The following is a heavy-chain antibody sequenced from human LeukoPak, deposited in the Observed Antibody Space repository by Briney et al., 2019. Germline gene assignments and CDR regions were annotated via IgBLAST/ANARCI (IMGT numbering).Heavy chain of an antibody. D-gene: IGHD3-22*01. V-gene: IGHV1-69*04. CDR1: GGTFSSYA. CDR2: IIPIFGIA. CDR3: ARAMVVTTDDNWFDP. Sequence: SVKVSCKASGGTFSSYAISWVRQAPGQGLEWMGRIIPIFGIANYAQKFQGRVTITADKSTGTAYMELSSLRSEDTAVYYCARAMVVTTDDNWFDPWGQGTLVTVSS. J-gene: IGHJ5*02.